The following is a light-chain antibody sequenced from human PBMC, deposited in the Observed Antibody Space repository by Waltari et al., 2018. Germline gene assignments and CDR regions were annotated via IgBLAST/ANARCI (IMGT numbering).Light chain of an antibody. CDR3: QQCYNSPLT. V-gene: IGKV4-1*01. CDR1: HRVLYSSTNRNC. J-gene: IGKJ4*01. CDR2: LAP. Sequence: DIVMTQSPDSLSLSLGETATLNCMSRHRVLYSSTNRNCLSWYQQKPEQPPKLLLYLAPTRESGVPDRFIGSESGTDFTLTISSLQAEDVAVYYCQQCYNSPLTFGGGTKVAIK.